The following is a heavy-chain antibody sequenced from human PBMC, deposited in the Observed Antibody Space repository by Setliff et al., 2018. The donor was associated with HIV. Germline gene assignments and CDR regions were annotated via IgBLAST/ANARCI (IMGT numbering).Heavy chain of an antibody. D-gene: IGHD1-7*01. CDR2: IYAGGST. J-gene: IGHJ6*02. CDR3: ARGRNRNYVVYGMDV. Sequence: SCAASGLTDTYNYMSWVRQAPGKGLEWVSVIYAGGSTYYADSVKGRFTISGDNSKNMLYLQMDSLRAEDTAVYYCARGRNRNYVVYGMDVWGQGTTVTVSS. V-gene: IGHV3-53*01. CDR1: GLTDTYNY.